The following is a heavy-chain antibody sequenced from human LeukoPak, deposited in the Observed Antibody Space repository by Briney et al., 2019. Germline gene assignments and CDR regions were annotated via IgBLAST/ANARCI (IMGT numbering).Heavy chain of an antibody. CDR3: ARGKSRLVDSFDC. Sequence: PGGSLRLSCAASGFTFSSNWMHWVRQAPGKGLVWVSRINLDGSSTNYADSVKGRFTTSRDNAKNTLYLEMNSLRAEDTALYYCARGKSRLVDSFDCWGQGTLVTVSS. J-gene: IGHJ4*02. CDR2: INLDGSST. D-gene: IGHD2-2*01. CDR1: GFTFSSNW. V-gene: IGHV3-74*01.